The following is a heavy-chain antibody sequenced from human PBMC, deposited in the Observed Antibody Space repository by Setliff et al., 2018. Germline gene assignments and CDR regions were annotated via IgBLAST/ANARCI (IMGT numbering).Heavy chain of an antibody. V-gene: IGHV3-33*01. J-gene: IGHJ3*01. CDR3: ARAHRYFSDTSGYFYDQGRSAFDV. CDR1: GFTFSTYG. CDR2: IWYDSSNK. Sequence: GGSLRLSCTASGFTFSTYGMHWVRQAPGKGLEWVALIWYDSSNKLYADSVKGRFTISRDNAKNSLYLQMNSLGAEDTALYYCARAHRYFSDTSGYFYDQGRSAFDVWGQGTMVTVSS. D-gene: IGHD3-22*01.